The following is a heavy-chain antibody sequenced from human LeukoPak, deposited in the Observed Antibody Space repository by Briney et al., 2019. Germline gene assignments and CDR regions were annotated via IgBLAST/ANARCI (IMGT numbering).Heavy chain of an antibody. CDR2: INHSGST. CDR3: ARSVGRRAYWYFDL. D-gene: IGHD3-10*01. J-gene: IGHJ2*01. Sequence: SETLSLTCAVYGGSFSGYYWSWIRQPPGTGLEWIGEINHSGSTNYNPSLKSRVTISVDTSKNQFSLKLSSVTAADTAVYYCARSVGRRAYWYFDLWGRGTLVTVSS. CDR1: GGSFSGYY. V-gene: IGHV4-34*01.